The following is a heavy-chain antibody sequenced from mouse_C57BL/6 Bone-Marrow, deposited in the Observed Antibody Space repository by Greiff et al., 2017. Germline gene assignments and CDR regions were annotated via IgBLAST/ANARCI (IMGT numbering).Heavy chain of an antibody. V-gene: IGHV1-81*01. CDR1: GYTFTSYG. D-gene: IGHD1-1*01. J-gene: IGHJ3*01. CDR3: ARTAITPLAY. CDR2: IYPRSGNT. Sequence: VKLQESGAELARPGASVKLSCKASGYTFTSYGISWVKQRTGQGLEWIGEIYPRSGNTYYNEKFKGKATLTADKSSSTAYMELRSLTSEDSAVYFCARTAITPLAYWGQGTLVTVSA.